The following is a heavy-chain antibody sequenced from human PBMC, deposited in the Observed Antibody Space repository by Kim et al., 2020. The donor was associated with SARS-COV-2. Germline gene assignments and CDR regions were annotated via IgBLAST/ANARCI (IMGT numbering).Heavy chain of an antibody. CDR3: ARGRTYGVPYYLDY. Sequence: ASVKVSCKASGYTFTSYDINWVRQAAGQGLEWMGWMNANSGNTGYAQKFQGRVTFTGITSISTAYMELSSLTSEDTAVYYCARGRTYGVPYYLDYCGQGTMVTVSS. CDR1: GYTFTSYD. D-gene: IGHD3-10*01. CDR2: MNANSGNT. V-gene: IGHV1-8*01. J-gene: IGHJ4*02.